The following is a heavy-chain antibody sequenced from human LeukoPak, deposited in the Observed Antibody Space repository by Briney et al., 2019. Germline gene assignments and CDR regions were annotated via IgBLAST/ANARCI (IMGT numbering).Heavy chain of an antibody. CDR2: MNPNSGNT. CDR1: GYTFTSYD. J-gene: IGHJ4*02. Sequence: GASVKVSCKASGYTFTSYDINWVRQATGQGLEWMGWMNPNSGNTGYAQKFQGRVTMTTNTSISTAYMELSSLRSEDTAVYYCARTDLEWLSKPDYWGQGTLVTVSS. CDR3: ARTDLEWLSKPDY. D-gene: IGHD3-3*01. V-gene: IGHV1-8*01.